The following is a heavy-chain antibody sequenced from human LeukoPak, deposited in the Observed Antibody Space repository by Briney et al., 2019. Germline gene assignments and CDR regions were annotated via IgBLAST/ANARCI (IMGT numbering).Heavy chain of an antibody. CDR3: ASGIEY. D-gene: IGHD1-26*01. J-gene: IGHJ4*02. CDR1: GGSISSGSYY. Sequence: SETLSLTCTVSGGSISSGSYYWSWIRQPAGKGLEWIGRIYTSGSTNYNPSLKSRVTISVDTSKNQFSLKLSSVTAADTAVYYCASGIEYWGQGTLVTVSS. CDR2: IYTSGST. V-gene: IGHV4-61*02.